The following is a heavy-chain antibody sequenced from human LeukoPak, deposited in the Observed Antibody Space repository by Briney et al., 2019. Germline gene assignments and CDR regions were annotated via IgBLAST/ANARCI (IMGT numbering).Heavy chain of an antibody. CDR2: IYTSGST. Sequence: SETLSLTFTVSGGSISSYYWSWIRQPPGKGLEWIGYIYTSGSTNYNPSLKSRVTISVDTSKNQFSLKLSSVTAADTAVYYCARRGNYNWFDPWGQGTLVTVSS. D-gene: IGHD4-23*01. J-gene: IGHJ5*02. CDR3: ARRGNYNWFDP. CDR1: GGSISSYY. V-gene: IGHV4-4*09.